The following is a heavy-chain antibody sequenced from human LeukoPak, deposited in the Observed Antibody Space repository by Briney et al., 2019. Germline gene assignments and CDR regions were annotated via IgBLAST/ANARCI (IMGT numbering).Heavy chain of an antibody. Sequence: ASVKVSCKASGYTFTSYDINWVRQAPGQGLEWMGWINPKSGGTNYAQNFQGRVTMTRNTSISTAYMELSRLRSDDTAVYYCXXXXXWELPRGDALDIWGQGTMVTVSS. D-gene: IGHD1-26*01. CDR1: GYTFTSYD. J-gene: IGHJ3*02. V-gene: IGHV1-2*02. CDR2: INPKSGGT. CDR3: XXXXXWELPRGDALDI.